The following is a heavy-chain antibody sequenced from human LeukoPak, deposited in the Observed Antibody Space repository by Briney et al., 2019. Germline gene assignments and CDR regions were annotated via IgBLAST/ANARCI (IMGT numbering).Heavy chain of an antibody. V-gene: IGHV4-38-2*02. J-gene: IGHJ4*02. CDR2: IYHSGGT. CDR3: ARDVILDPHYFDY. Sequence: PSETLSLTCTVSGDSISSDHYWGWIRQPPGPTLEWIGNIYHSGGTFYKASLRSRVAMSVDTSKNQFSLRLTSATAADTAVYYCARDVILDPHYFDYWGQGILVTVSS. D-gene: IGHD2/OR15-2a*01. CDR1: GDSISSDHY.